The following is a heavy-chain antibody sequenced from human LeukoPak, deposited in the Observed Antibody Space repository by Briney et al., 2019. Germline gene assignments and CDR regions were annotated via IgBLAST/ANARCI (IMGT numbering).Heavy chain of an antibody. V-gene: IGHV3-23*01. Sequence: GGSLRLSCVASGFIFSSYAMTWVRQTPGKGLEWVSGISGSGTSTYYAASVRGRFTISRDNCEKTLHLQMNSLRVEDRATYYCVKVSYDIVVTKNRLPKLFWLDPWGQGIMVAVSS. CDR3: VKVSYDIVVTKNRLPKLFWLDP. CDR2: ISGSGTST. J-gene: IGHJ5*02. D-gene: IGHD2-21*01. CDR1: GFIFSSYA.